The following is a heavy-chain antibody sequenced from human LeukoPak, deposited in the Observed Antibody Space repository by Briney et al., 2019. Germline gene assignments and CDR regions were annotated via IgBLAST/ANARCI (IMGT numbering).Heavy chain of an antibody. D-gene: IGHD3-16*01. CDR1: GGYISTSNYY. V-gene: IGHV4-39*01. J-gene: IGHJ4*02. CDR3: ARFFYYDASLPPY. CDR2: IYYSGRT. Sequence: PSETLSLTCSVSGGYISTSNYYWGWIRQPPGKGLEWIGTIYYSGRTYYNPSLQSRVTISLDTSQNQLSLQVRSVTVVDTAGYYCARFFYYDASLPPYWGQGTLVTVSS.